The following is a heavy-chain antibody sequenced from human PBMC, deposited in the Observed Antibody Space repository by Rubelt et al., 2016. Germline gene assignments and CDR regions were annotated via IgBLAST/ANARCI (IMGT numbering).Heavy chain of an antibody. Sequence: QVQLQESGPGLVKPSETLSLTCTVSGGSISSYYWSWIRQPPGKGLEWIGYIYYSGSTNYNPSLKSRVIISVDTSKNQFSLKLSSVTAADTAVYYCARDRVYSYGLSHYYYGMDVWGQGTTVTVSS. J-gene: IGHJ6*02. CDR1: GGSISSYY. D-gene: IGHD5-18*01. V-gene: IGHV4-59*01. CDR2: IYYSGST. CDR3: ARDRVYSYGLSHYYYGMDV.